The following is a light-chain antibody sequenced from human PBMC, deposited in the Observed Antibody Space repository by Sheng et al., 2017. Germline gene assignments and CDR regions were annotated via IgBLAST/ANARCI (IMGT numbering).Light chain of an antibody. CDR1: QSVRHY. V-gene: IGKV3-15*01. CDR2: GAS. Sequence: EIVLTQSPATLSLSPGERATLSCRTSQSVRHYLAWYQQKPGQVPRLLIHGASTRATGLPARFSGSGSGTEFTLTISSLQSEDFAIYYCQQYNNWPPTWTFGQGTKVEIK. J-gene: IGKJ1*01. CDR3: QQYNNWPPTWT.